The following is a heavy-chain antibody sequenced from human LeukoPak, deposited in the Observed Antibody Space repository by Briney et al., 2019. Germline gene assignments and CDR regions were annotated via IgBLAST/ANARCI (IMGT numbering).Heavy chain of an antibody. J-gene: IGHJ3*02. Sequence: MASETLSLTCTVSGVSISSGGYYWSWIRQHPGKGLEWIGYIYYSGSTYYNPSLKSRVTISVDTSKNQFSLKLSSVTAADTAVYYCARDRTAYGSVAFDIWGQGTMVTVSS. CDR1: GVSISSGGYY. CDR3: ARDRTAYGSVAFDI. CDR2: IYYSGST. D-gene: IGHD3-10*01. V-gene: IGHV4-31*03.